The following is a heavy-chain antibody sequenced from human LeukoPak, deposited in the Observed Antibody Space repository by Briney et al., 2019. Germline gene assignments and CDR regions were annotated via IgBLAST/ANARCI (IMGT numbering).Heavy chain of an antibody. Sequence: PSETLSLTCTVSGGSISSSSYYWGWIRQPPGKGLEWIGSIYYSGSTYYNPSLKSRVTISVDTSKNQFSLKLSSVTAADTAVYYCARGLEYSSSWYRRDLSWFDPWGQGTLVTVSS. J-gene: IGHJ5*02. D-gene: IGHD6-13*01. CDR3: ARGLEYSSSWYRRDLSWFDP. CDR1: GGSISSSSYY. V-gene: IGHV4-39*07. CDR2: IYYSGST.